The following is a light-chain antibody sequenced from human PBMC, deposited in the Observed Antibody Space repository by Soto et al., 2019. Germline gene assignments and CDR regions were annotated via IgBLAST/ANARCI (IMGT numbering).Light chain of an antibody. V-gene: IGLV4-69*01. Sequence: QSVLTQSPSASASLGASVKLTCTLSSGHSSYAIAWHQQQPEKGPRYLMKLNNDGSHSKGDGIPDRFSGSRSGAERYLTISSLQSEDEADYYCQTWGTGIVLFGGGTKVTVL. CDR1: SGHSSYA. CDR2: LNNDGSH. CDR3: QTWGTGIVL. J-gene: IGLJ2*01.